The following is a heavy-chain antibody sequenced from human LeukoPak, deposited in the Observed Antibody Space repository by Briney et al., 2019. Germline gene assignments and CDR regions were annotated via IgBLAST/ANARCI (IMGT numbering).Heavy chain of an antibody. V-gene: IGHV3-9*01. CDR1: GFTFDDYA. D-gene: IGHD3-16*02. CDR3: AKGNQSKYRPQANFDY. J-gene: IGHJ4*02. Sequence: GRSLRLSCAASGFTFDDYAMHWVRQAPGKGLEWVSGISWNSGSIGYADTVKGRFTISRDNAKNSLYLQMNSLRAEDTALYYCAKGNQSKYRPQANFDYWGQGTLVTVSS. CDR2: ISWNSGSI.